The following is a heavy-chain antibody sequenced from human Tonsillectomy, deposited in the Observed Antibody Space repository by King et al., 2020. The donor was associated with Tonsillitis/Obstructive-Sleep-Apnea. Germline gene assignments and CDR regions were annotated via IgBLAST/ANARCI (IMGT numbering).Heavy chain of an antibody. J-gene: IGHJ5*02. V-gene: IGHV6-1*01. CDR3: ARARASSPVKVGDCFDR. D-gene: IGHD2-2*01. Sequence: VQLQQSGPGLVKPSQTLSLTCAISGDSVSSNSAAWNWIRQSPSRGLEWLGRTYYRSKWYNDYEVSVKSRITINPDTSKNHFSLQLNSVTPEDTAVYYCARARASSPVKVGDCFDRWGQGTLVTVSS. CDR2: TYYRSKWYN. CDR1: GDSVSSNSAA.